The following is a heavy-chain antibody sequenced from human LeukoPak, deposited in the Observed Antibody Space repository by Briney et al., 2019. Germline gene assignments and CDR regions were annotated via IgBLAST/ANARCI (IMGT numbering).Heavy chain of an antibody. D-gene: IGHD2-15*01. CDR3: ARGAAVALDY. Sequence: SETLSLTCAVYGGSFSGYYWSWIRQPPGKGLEWIGEINHSGSTNYNPSLKSRVTISVDTSKNRFSLKLSSVTAADTAVYYCARGAAVALDYWGQGTLVTVSS. CDR2: INHSGST. V-gene: IGHV4-34*01. J-gene: IGHJ4*02. CDR1: GGSFSGYY.